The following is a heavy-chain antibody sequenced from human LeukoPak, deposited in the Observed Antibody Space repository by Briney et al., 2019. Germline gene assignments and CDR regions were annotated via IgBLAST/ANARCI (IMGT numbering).Heavy chain of an antibody. CDR1: GYTFTSYY. Sequence: ASVKVSCKASGYTFTSYYMHWVRQAPGQGLEWMGIINPSGGSTSYAQKFQGRVTMTRDMSTSTVYMELSSLRSEDTAVYYCARVIIGGIAAAGGAFDIWGQGTMVTVSS. V-gene: IGHV1-46*01. CDR3: ARVIIGGIAAAGGAFDI. J-gene: IGHJ3*02. CDR2: INPSGGST. D-gene: IGHD6-13*01.